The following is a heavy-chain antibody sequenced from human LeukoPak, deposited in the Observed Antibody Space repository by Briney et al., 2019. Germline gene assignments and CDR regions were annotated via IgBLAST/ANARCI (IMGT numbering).Heavy chain of an antibody. D-gene: IGHD6-13*01. CDR3: ARGSSWYNY. J-gene: IGHJ4*02. CDR2: ISSSSSTI. V-gene: IGHV3-48*04. CDR1: GFTFSSYS. Sequence: GGSLRLSCAASGFTFSSYSMNWVRQAPGKGLEWVSYISSSSSTIYYADSVKGRFTISRDNAKNSLYLQTKSLRAEDTAVYYCARGSSWYNYWGQGTLVTVSS.